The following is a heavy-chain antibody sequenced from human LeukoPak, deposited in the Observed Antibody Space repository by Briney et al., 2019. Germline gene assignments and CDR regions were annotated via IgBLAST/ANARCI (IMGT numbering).Heavy chain of an antibody. CDR1: GYTFTGYY. J-gene: IGHJ6*03. V-gene: IGHV1-2*02. Sequence: ASVKVSCKASGYTFTGYYMHWVRQAPGQGLEWMGWINPNSGSTNYAQKFQGRVTMTRDTSISTAYMELSRLRSDDTAVYYCARHTRKITIFGVVQTYYYYMDVWGKGTTVTVSS. CDR3: ARHTRKITIFGVVQTYYYYMDV. CDR2: INPNSGST. D-gene: IGHD3-3*01.